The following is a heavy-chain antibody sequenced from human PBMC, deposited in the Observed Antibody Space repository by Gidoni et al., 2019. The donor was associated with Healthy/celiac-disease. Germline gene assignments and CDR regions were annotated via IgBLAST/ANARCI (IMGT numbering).Heavy chain of an antibody. CDR2: INHSGST. J-gene: IGHJ4*02. Sequence: QVQLQQCGAGLLQPSETLSLTCAADGGSFSGYYWSWIRQPPGKGLEWIGEINHSGSTNYNPSLKSRVTISVDTSKNQFTLKLSSVTAADTAVYYCARKGGLCSVAGPKGWYYFDYWGQGTLVTVSS. V-gene: IGHV4-34*01. CDR3: ARKGGLCSVAGPKGWYYFDY. CDR1: GGSFSGYY. D-gene: IGHD6-19*01.